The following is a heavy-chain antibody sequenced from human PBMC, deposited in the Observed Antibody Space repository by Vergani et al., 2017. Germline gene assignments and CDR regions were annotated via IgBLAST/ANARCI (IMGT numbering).Heavy chain of an antibody. CDR2: ISGSGVNT. Sequence: EVQLVEAGGGLVQPGGSLRLSCAASGFTFNSYAMSWVRQAPGKGLEWVSTISGSGVNTYYADSVKGRLTISRDNSTNTLYLQMNSLRAEDTAIYYCAKTLGVVYFFDYWGQGTLVTVSS. V-gene: IGHV3-23*04. CDR1: GFTFNSYA. D-gene: IGHD2-8*01. CDR3: AKTLGVVYFFDY. J-gene: IGHJ4*02.